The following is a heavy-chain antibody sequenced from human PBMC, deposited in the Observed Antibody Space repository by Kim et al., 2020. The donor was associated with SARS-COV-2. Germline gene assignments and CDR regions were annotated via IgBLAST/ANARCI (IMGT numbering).Heavy chain of an antibody. CDR1: GGSISSYY. D-gene: IGHD6-6*01. J-gene: IGHJ6*02. CDR2: IYYSGST. Sequence: SETLSLTCTVSGGSISSYYWSWIRQPPGKGLEWIGYIYYSGSTTYNPSLKSRVTISVDTSKNQFSLKLSSVTAADTAVYYCAGDIFEYSSSSGYYYYGMVVWGQGTTVTVSS. V-gene: IGHV4-59*13. CDR3: AGDIFEYSSSSGYYYYGMVV.